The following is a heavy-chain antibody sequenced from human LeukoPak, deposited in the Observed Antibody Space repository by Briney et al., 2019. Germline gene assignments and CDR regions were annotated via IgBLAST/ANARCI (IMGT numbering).Heavy chain of an antibody. CDR1: GGSISSYY. D-gene: IGHD3-10*01. V-gene: IGHV4-59*01. CDR3: ARALGSGNGYWFGP. Sequence: PSETLSLTCTVSGGSISSYYWSWIRQPPGKGLEWIGYIYYSGSTNYNPSLKSRVTISVDTSKNQFSLKLSSVTAADTAVYYCARALGSGNGYWFGPWGQGTLVTVSS. CDR2: IYYSGST. J-gene: IGHJ5*02.